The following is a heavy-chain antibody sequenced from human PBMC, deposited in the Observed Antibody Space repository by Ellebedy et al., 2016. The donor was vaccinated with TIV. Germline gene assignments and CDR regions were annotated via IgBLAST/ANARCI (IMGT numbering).Heavy chain of an antibody. Sequence: SVKVSXKASGGTFSSYPISWVRQAPGQGLEWMGGIIPIFGTANYAQKFLGRVTITADESTSTAYMELSSLRSEDSAVFYCARHHMDRGVTYFDYWGQGTLVTVSS. J-gene: IGHJ4*02. CDR3: ARHHMDRGVTYFDY. CDR2: IIPIFGTA. D-gene: IGHD3-10*01. V-gene: IGHV1-69*13. CDR1: GGTFSSYP.